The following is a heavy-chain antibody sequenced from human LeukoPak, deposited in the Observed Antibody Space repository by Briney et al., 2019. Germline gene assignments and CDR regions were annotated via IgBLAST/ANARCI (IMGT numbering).Heavy chain of an antibody. CDR1: GYSISSGYY. J-gene: IGHJ2*01. Sequence: SETLSLTCAVSGYSISSGYYWGWSRPPPGKGLEWIGISYHSGSTYYNPSLKSRVTISVDTSKNQFSLKLSSVTAADTAVYYCARLYYGSGSYYNRIWYFDLWGRGTLVTVSS. CDR2: SYHSGST. CDR3: ARLYYGSGSYYNRIWYFDL. D-gene: IGHD3-10*01. V-gene: IGHV4-38-2*01.